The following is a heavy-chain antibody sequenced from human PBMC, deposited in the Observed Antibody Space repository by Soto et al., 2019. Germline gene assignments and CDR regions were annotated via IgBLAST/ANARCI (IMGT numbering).Heavy chain of an antibody. V-gene: IGHV3-30-3*01. J-gene: IGHJ4*02. Sequence: QVQLVESGGGVVQPVRSLRLSCAASGFTFSSYAMHWVRQAPGKGLEWVAVISYDGSNKYYGDSVKGRFTISRDNSKNTLYLQMNSMRAEDTAVYYCARSRSSRGGNSPRYWGQGTLVTVSS. CDR1: GFTFSSYA. D-gene: IGHD2-21*02. CDR3: ARSRSSRGGNSPRY. CDR2: ISYDGSNK.